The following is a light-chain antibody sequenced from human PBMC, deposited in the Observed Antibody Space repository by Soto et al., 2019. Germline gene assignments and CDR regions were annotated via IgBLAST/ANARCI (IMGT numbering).Light chain of an antibody. CDR1: QSFRGL. Sequence: EVVLTQSPVTLSLSPGERATLSCRASQSFRGLLAWYQQKPGQAPRLLIYDAYNRATGIPPRFSGSGSGTDFTLTNSSLEPEDSAVYYCQQRHMWPITFGQGRRLEIK. CDR3: QQRHMWPIT. J-gene: IGKJ5*01. CDR2: DAY. V-gene: IGKV3-11*01.